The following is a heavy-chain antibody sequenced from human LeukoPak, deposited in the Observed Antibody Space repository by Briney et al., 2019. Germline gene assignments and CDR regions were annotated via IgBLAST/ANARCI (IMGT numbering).Heavy chain of an antibody. V-gene: IGHV3-30-3*01. CDR3: ARMWASITGTNYGMDV. CDR2: ISYDGSQK. CDR1: GITFSNYA. Sequence: GGSLRLSCAASGITFSNYAMHWVRQVPGKGLEWVAVISYDGSQKYYADSVKDRFTISRDNSKNTLYLQMNSQRPEDTAVYYCARMWASITGTNYGMDVWGQGTTVTVSS. D-gene: IGHD1-20*01. J-gene: IGHJ6*02.